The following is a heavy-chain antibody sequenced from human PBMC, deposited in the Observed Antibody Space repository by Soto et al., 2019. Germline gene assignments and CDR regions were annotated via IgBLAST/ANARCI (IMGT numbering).Heavy chain of an antibody. J-gene: IGHJ5*02. CDR1: GFTFSSYS. CDR3: AREGPYSSSWYEPRPFDP. D-gene: IGHD6-13*01. V-gene: IGHV3-48*02. Sequence: GGSLRLSCAASGFTFSSYSMNWVRQAPGKGLEWVSYISSSSSTIYYADSVKGRFTISRDNAKNSLYLQMNSLRDEDTAVYYCAREGPYSSSWYEPRPFDPWGQGTLVTVSS. CDR2: ISSSSSTI.